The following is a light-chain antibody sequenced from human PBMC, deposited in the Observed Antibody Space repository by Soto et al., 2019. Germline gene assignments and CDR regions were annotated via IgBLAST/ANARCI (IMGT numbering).Light chain of an antibody. CDR2: GVS. J-gene: IGKJ1*01. Sequence: ELVMTQSPDTLSVSPGERATLLCRASQSVRNNLAWYQQKPGRAPRLLIYGVSTRATGVPARFSGSGSGTDFTLTISSLQPEDFAVYYCHQYDNWWTFGQGTKVEI. CDR1: QSVRNN. V-gene: IGKV3-15*01. CDR3: HQYDNWWT.